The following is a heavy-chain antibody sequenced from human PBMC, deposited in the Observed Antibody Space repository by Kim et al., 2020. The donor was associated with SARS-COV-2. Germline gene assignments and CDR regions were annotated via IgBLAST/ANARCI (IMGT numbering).Heavy chain of an antibody. CDR1: GGSISSYY. J-gene: IGHJ6*02. Sequence: SETLSLTCTVSGGSISSYYWSWIRQPPGKGLEWIGYIYYSGSTNYNPSLKSRVTISVDTSKNQFSLKLSSVTAADTAVYYCARDLSVEGRGVRGVSGMDVWGQGTTVTVSS. CDR3: ARDLSVEGRGVRGVSGMDV. V-gene: IGHV4-59*01. D-gene: IGHD3-10*01. CDR2: IYYSGST.